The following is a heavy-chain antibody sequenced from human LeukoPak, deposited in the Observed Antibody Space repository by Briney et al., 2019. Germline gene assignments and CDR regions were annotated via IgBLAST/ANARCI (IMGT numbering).Heavy chain of an antibody. CDR3: ARDPIVGATRWDY. D-gene: IGHD1-26*01. V-gene: IGHV1-46*01. CDR1: GYTFTSHY. Sequence: GASVKVSCKTSGYTFTSHYMHWVRQAPGQGLEWMGIINPSGGSTSYAQKFQGRVTMTRDSSTSTVYMELSSLRFEDTAVYYCARDPIVGATRWDYWGQGTLVTVSS. CDR2: INPSGGST. J-gene: IGHJ4*02.